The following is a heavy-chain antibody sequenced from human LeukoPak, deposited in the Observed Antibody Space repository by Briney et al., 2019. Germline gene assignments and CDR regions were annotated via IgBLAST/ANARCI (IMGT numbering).Heavy chain of an antibody. D-gene: IGHD3-10*01. CDR1: GYTFTSYG. Sequence: ASVKVSCKASGYTFTSYGISRVRQAPGQGLEWMGWISAYNGNTNYAQKLQGRVTMTTDTSTSTAYMELRSLRSDDTAVYYCARFGSGSYRYYNWFDPWGQGTLVTVSS. V-gene: IGHV1-18*01. J-gene: IGHJ5*02. CDR3: ARFGSGSYRYYNWFDP. CDR2: ISAYNGNT.